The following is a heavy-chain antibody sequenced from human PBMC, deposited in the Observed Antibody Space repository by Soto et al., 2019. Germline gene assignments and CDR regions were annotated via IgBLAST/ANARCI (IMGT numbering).Heavy chain of an antibody. CDR3: AREATDGWFDP. J-gene: IGHJ5*02. V-gene: IGHV1-18*01. Sequence: QVQLVQSGAEVKKPGASVKVSCKASGYTFTSYAISWVRQAPGQGLEWMGWISTYSGNTNYAQKFRGRVTMTTDTSTGTDYMELRSLRSDDTAVYYCAREATDGWFDPWGQGTLVTVSS. CDR2: ISTYSGNT. CDR1: GYTFTSYA.